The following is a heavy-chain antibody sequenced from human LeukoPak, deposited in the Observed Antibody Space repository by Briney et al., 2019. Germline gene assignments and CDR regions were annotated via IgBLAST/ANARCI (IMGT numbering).Heavy chain of an antibody. CDR1: GGSLSSSSYY. CDR3: VRHVSSSSGYRFDY. D-gene: IGHD3-10*01. CDR2: IYYSGST. Sequence: SQTLSLTCTVSGGSLSSSSYYWGWIRQPPGKGLEWIGSIYYSGSTYYNPSLKSRVTISVDTSKNQFSLKLSSVTAADTAVYYCVRHVSSSSGYRFDYWGQGTLVTVSS. J-gene: IGHJ4*02. V-gene: IGHV4-39*01.